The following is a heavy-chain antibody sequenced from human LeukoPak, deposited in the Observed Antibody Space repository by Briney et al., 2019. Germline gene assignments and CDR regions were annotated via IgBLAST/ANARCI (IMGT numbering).Heavy chain of an antibody. V-gene: IGHV4-39*01. Sequence: KPSETLSLTCTVSGGSISSYYWSWIRQPPGKGLEWIGSLYYSGSTYYNPSLKSRVTISVDTSKNQFSLKLSSVTAADTAMYFCARLTGDAFDIWGQGTMVTVSS. CDR2: LYYSGST. J-gene: IGHJ3*02. CDR1: GGSISSYY. CDR3: ARLTGDAFDI.